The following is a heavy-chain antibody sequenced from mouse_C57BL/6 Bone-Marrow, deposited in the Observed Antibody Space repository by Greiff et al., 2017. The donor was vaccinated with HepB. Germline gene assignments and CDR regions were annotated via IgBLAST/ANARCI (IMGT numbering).Heavy chain of an antibody. Sequence: VQLQQSVAELVRPGASVKLSCTASGFNIKNTYMHWVKQRPEQGLEWIGRIDPANGNTKYAPKFQGKATITVDKSSSTAYMQLSSLTSEDSAVYYCAICYGSSPARFAYWGQGTLVTVSA. V-gene: IGHV14-3*01. CDR2: IDPANGNT. D-gene: IGHD1-1*01. CDR1: GFNIKNTY. CDR3: AICYGSSPARFAY. J-gene: IGHJ3*01.